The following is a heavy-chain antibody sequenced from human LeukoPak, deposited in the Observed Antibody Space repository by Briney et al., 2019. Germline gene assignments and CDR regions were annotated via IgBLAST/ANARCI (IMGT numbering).Heavy chain of an antibody. D-gene: IGHD6-13*01. CDR3: AIAPGEYSSSWYQLDSGVWTGYYYYGMDV. V-gene: IGHV4-39*01. CDR2: IYYSGST. Sequence: PSETLSLTCTVSGGSISSSSYYWGWIRQPPGKGLEWIGSIYYSGSTYYNPSLKSRVTISVDTSKNQFSLKLSSVTAADTAVYYCAIAPGEYSSSWYQLDSGVWTGYYYYGMDVWGQGTTVTVSS. CDR1: GGSISSSSYY. J-gene: IGHJ6*02.